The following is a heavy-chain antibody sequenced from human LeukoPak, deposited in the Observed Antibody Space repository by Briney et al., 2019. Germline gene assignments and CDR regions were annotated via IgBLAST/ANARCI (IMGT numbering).Heavy chain of an antibody. Sequence: GGSLRLSCAASGFTFSSYSMNWVRQAPGKGLEWVSSISSSSSYIYYADSVKGRFTISRDNAKNSLYLQMNSLRAEDTAVYYCARERAFYDILTGYYIDYYYYMDVWGKGTAVTISS. J-gene: IGHJ6*03. CDR3: ARERAFYDILTGYYIDYYYYMDV. CDR1: GFTFSSYS. D-gene: IGHD3-9*01. V-gene: IGHV3-21*01. CDR2: ISSSSSYI.